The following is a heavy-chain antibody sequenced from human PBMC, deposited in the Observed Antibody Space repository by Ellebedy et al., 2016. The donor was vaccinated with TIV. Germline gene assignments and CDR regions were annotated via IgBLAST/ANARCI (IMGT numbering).Heavy chain of an antibody. CDR1: GYRFTSYW. Sequence: GESLKISCKGSGYRFTSYWIGWVRQMPGKGLEWMGIISPGDSDTRYSPSFQGQVTISAAKSISTAYLQWSSLKASDTAMYYCTRQNFYYGSSGYYFFDYWGQGTLVTVSS. D-gene: IGHD3-22*01. CDR2: ISPGDSDT. CDR3: TRQNFYYGSSGYYFFDY. V-gene: IGHV5-51*01. J-gene: IGHJ4*02.